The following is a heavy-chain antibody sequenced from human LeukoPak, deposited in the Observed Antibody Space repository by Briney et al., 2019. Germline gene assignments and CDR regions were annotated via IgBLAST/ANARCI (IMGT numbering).Heavy chain of an antibody. D-gene: IGHD3-10*02. J-gene: IGHJ6*04. CDR2: ISSSGSSI. CDR3: AELCFPMFGRV. V-gene: IGHV3-48*03. Sequence: GGSLRLSCAASGFTFSSYEMNWVRQAPGKGLEWVSYISSSGSSIYYADSVKGRFTISRDNAKNTLYLQMNSLRAEDTAVYFCAELCFPMFGRVWGKRTTVTISS. CDR1: GFTFSSYE.